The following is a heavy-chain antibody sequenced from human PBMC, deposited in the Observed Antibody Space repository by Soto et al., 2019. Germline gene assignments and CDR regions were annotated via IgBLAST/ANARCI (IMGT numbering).Heavy chain of an antibody. Sequence: QVHLVESGGGVVQPGKSLRLSCAASGFTFSSYGMHWVRQAPGMRLEWVAIISYDGSNQYYADSVKGRFTISRHNSKNTLYLQMNSLRAEDTAVYYCAKRRQLGDYYYYGMDLWGQGTTVTVSS. D-gene: IGHD3-10*01. CDR3: AKRRQLGDYYYYGMDL. V-gene: IGHV3-30*18. J-gene: IGHJ6*02. CDR2: ISYDGSNQ. CDR1: GFTFSSYG.